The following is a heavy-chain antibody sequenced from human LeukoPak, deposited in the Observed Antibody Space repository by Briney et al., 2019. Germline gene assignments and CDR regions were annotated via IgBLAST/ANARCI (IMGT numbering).Heavy chain of an antibody. CDR3: ASWKDYYYGMDV. D-gene: IGHD1-1*01. V-gene: IGHV5-51*01. CDR1: GYTFTSYW. CDR2: IYPGDSDT. Sequence: GESLQISCKGSGYTFTSYWIGWVRQMPGRGLEWMGTIYPGDSDTRYSPSFQGQVTISADKSISTAYLQWSSLKVSDTAMYYCASWKDYYYGMDVWGQGTTVTVSS. J-gene: IGHJ6*02.